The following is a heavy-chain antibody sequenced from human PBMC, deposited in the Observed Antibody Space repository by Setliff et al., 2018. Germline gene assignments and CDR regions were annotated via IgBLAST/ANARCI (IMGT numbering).Heavy chain of an antibody. D-gene: IGHD1-1*01. V-gene: IGHV4-34*01. J-gene: IGHJ4*02. Sequence: PSETLSLTCAVSGGSLSDYYWSWFRQPPGKGLEWIGEVSHRGSTNYNPSLKSRVTISEDTSKNHFSLQLSSLTAADTAVYYCARGHNWEFIHFWGQGTQVTVSS. CDR3: ARGHNWEFIHF. CDR1: GGSLSDYY. CDR2: VSHRGST.